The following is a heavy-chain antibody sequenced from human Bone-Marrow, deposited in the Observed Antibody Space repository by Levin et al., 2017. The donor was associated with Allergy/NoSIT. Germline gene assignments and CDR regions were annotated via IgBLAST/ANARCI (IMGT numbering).Heavy chain of an antibody. CDR3: ATMSSPSYYYALDV. V-gene: IGHV3-53*01. Sequence: GSLRLSCAASGFSVSDSYMAWVRQAPGRGLEWVSIIYSGGNTYDADAVRGRFTISKDNSQNRLFLQMSSLRAEDTAIYYCATMSSPSYYYALDVWGRGTTVTVSS. CDR1: GFSVSDSY. J-gene: IGHJ6*02. CDR2: IYSGGNT.